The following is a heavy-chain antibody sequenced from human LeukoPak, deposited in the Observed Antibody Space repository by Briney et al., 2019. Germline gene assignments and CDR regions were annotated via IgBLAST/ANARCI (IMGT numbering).Heavy chain of an antibody. CDR1: GYRFTSNW. D-gene: IGHD1-26*01. CDR2: IYPGDSHT. V-gene: IGHV5-51*01. J-gene: IGHJ4*02. CDR3: ATYLRGTYRINC. Sequence: GESLKISCKGSGYRFTSNWIGWVSQMPGKGLDWMAIIYPGDSHTIYSPSFQGQLTISAVKSISTAYLQWRSLKASDTAMYYCATYLRGTYRINCWGQGTLVTVSS.